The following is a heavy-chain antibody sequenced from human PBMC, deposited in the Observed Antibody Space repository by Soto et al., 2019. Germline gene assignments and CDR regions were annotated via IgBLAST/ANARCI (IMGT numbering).Heavy chain of an antibody. CDR2: IYYSGST. V-gene: IGHV4-59*01. J-gene: IGHJ6*03. CDR3: ARGVRYDFWSGRPNYYLDV. Sequence: QVQLQESGPGLVKPSETLSLTCTVSGGSISSYYWSWIRQPPGKGLEWIGYIYYSGSTNYNPSLKSRVTISVDTSKNQLSLKLSSVTAADTAVYYCARGVRYDFWSGRPNYYLDVWGKGTTVTVSS. D-gene: IGHD3-3*01. CDR1: GGSISSYY.